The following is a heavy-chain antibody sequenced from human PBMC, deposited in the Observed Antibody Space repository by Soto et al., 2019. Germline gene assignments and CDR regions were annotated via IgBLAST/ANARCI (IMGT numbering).Heavy chain of an antibody. CDR3: ARGTTYYDILTGSEFDY. J-gene: IGHJ4*02. CDR1: GYSFTSYW. D-gene: IGHD3-9*01. Sequence: GESLKISCKGSGYSFTSYWIGWVRQMPGKGLEWMGIIYPGDSDTRYSPSFQGQVTISADKSISTAYLQMNSLRAEDTAVYYCARGTTYYDILTGSEFDYWGQGTLVTAPQ. V-gene: IGHV5-51*01. CDR2: IYPGDSDT.